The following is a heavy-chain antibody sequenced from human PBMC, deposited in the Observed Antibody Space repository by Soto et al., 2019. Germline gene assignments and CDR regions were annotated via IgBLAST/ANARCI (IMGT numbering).Heavy chain of an antibody. D-gene: IGHD3-22*01. CDR3: ARDASRTYYYDSSGYYFNYGMDV. V-gene: IGHV3-48*03. CDR1: GFTFSSYE. Sequence: EVQLVESGGGLVQPGGSLRLSCAASGFTFSSYEMNWVRQAPGKGLEWVSYISSSGSTIYYADSVKGRFTISRDNAKNSLYLQMNSLRAEDTAVYYCARDASRTYYYDSSGYYFNYGMDVWGQGTTVTVSS. J-gene: IGHJ6*02. CDR2: ISSSGSTI.